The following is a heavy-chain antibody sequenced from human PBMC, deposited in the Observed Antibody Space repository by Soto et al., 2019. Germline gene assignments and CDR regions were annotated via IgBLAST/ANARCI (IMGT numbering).Heavy chain of an antibody. Sequence: GGSLRLSCAASGFTFSSYEMNWVRQAPGKGLEWVSYISSSGSTIYYADSVKGRFTISRDNAKNSLYLQMNSLRAEDTAVYYCARGGPEGPNDAFDIWGQGTMVTVSS. V-gene: IGHV3-48*03. CDR2: ISSSGSTI. CDR1: GFTFSSYE. J-gene: IGHJ3*02. CDR3: ARGGPEGPNDAFDI.